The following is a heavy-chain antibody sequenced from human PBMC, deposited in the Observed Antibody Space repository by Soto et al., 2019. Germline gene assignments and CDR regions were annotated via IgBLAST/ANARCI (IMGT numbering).Heavy chain of an antibody. CDR1: GYTFTSYG. J-gene: IGHJ3*02. V-gene: IGHV1-18*04. Sequence: ASVKVSCKASGYTFTSYGISWVRQAPGQGLEWMGWISAYNGNTNYAQKLQGRVTMTTDTSTSTAYMELRSLRSDDTAVYYCARAGRYSRGYYPPDAFDIWGQGTMVTVSS. D-gene: IGHD3-22*01. CDR2: ISAYNGNT. CDR3: ARAGRYSRGYYPPDAFDI.